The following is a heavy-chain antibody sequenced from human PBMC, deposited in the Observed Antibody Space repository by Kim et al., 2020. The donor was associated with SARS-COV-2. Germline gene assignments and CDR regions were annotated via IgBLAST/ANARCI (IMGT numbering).Heavy chain of an antibody. CDR1: GYTFTSYA. Sequence: ASVKVSCKASGYTFTSYAMHWVRQAPGQRLEWMGWINAGNGNTKYSQKFQGRVTITRDTSASTAYMELSSLRSEDTAVYYCARVPYGSGSYRGPLGYWGQGTLVTVSS. J-gene: IGHJ4*02. CDR3: ARVPYGSGSYRGPLGY. D-gene: IGHD3-10*01. V-gene: IGHV1-3*01. CDR2: INAGNGNT.